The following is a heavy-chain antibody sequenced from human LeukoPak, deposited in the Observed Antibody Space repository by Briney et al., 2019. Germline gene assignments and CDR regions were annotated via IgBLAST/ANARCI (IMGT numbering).Heavy chain of an antibody. CDR2: IIPIFGTA. Sequence: ASVKVSCKASGGTFSSYAISWVRQAPGQGLEWMGGIIPIFGTANYAQKFQGRVTITADKSTSTAYMELSSLRSEDTAVYYCARDGGSYYDSSGYFDYWGQGTLVTVSS. J-gene: IGHJ4*02. D-gene: IGHD3-22*01. V-gene: IGHV1-69*06. CDR1: GGTFSSYA. CDR3: ARDGGSYYDSSGYFDY.